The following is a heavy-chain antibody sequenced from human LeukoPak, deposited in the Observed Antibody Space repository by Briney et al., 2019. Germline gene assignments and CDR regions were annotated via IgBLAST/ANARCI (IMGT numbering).Heavy chain of an antibody. CDR2: ISGSGSRT. D-gene: IGHD3-3*01. CDR3: ASRVRSTSGFDP. J-gene: IGHJ5*02. Sequence: GGSLRLSCAASGFSFGSYGMSWVRQAPGKGLEWVSDISGSGSRTYYADSVKGRFTVSRDNSKNTLYLQLNSLRVEDTAIYYCASRVRSTSGFDPWGQGTLVTVSS. V-gene: IGHV3-23*01. CDR1: GFSFGSYG.